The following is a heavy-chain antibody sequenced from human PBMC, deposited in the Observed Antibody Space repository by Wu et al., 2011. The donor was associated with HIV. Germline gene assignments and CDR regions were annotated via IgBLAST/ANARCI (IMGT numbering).Heavy chain of an antibody. Sequence: EVKKPGSSVKGLLQGFWRHLQQLCYQLGATGPWTKGLSGWEGIIPIFGTANYAQKFQGRVTITTDESTSTAYMELSSLRSEDTAVYYCARGLWHLSYYYYMDVWGKGTTVTVSS. CDR1: RHLQQLC. CDR3: ARGLWHLSYYYYMDV. CDR2: IIPIFGTA. V-gene: IGHV1-69*05. D-gene: IGHD5-18*01. J-gene: IGHJ6*03.